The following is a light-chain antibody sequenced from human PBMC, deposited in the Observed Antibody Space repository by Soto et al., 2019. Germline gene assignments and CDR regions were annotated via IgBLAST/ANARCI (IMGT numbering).Light chain of an antibody. CDR1: QSISRW. CDR2: DAS. CDR3: QQYNSYLT. Sequence: DIQMTPSPSPLSASVGDRVTITCRASQSISRWLAWYQQKPGNAPKLLIFDASTLETGVPSRFSGSGSGTEFPLIISNLQPDDFATYYCQQYNSYLTVGGGTKVDIK. V-gene: IGKV1-5*01. J-gene: IGKJ4*01.